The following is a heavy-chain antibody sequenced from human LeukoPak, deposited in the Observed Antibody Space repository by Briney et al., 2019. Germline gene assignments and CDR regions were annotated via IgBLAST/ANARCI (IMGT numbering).Heavy chain of an antibody. CDR1: GFTLCSYG. CDR3: ARDDALGDNALDI. Sequence: GGPLRLSCAASGFTLCSYGMHWVRQAPGKGLEWVAVILNDGSQEKYADSVKGRFTISRDNSKDKLFLQMNSLRAEDTAVYHCARDDALGDNALDIWGQGTMVTVSS. V-gene: IGHV3-33*01. J-gene: IGHJ3*02. D-gene: IGHD3-16*01. CDR2: ILNDGSQE.